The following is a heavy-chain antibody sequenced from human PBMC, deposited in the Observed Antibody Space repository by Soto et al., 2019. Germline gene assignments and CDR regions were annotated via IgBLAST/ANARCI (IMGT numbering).Heavy chain of an antibody. D-gene: IGHD3-22*01. Sequence: SSETLSLTCTVSGGSISSGDYYWSWIRQPPGKGLEWIGNIYYSGNTYYNPSLKSRVTISVDTSKSQFSLKLSSVTAADTAVYYCARDRDSSGYYLPNFDYWGQGTLVTVSS. J-gene: IGHJ4*02. CDR1: GGSISSGDYY. CDR2: IYYSGNT. V-gene: IGHV4-30-4*01. CDR3: ARDRDSSGYYLPNFDY.